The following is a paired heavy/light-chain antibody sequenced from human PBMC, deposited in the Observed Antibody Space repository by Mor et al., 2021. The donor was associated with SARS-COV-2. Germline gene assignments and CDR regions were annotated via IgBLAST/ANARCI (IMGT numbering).Heavy chain of an antibody. CDR3: ARDPPPGGYDPYYFDY. CDR1: GFTFSSYW. Sequence: EVQLVESGGGLVQPGGSLRLSCAASGFTFSSYWMHWVRQAPGKGLVWVSRINSDGSSTSYADSVKGRFTISRDNAKNTLYLQMNSLRAEDTAVYYCARDPPPGGYDPYYFDYWGQGTLVTVSS. CDR2: INSDGSST. D-gene: IGHD5-12*01. V-gene: IGHV3-74*01. J-gene: IGHJ4*02.
Light chain of an antibody. V-gene: IGLV3-19*01. CDR1: SLRRYY. CDR3: NSRDGTGNHLKWV. J-gene: IGLJ3*02. CDR2: HKN. Sequence: SSELTQDPAVSVALGQTVKITCQGDSLRRYYAIWYQQKPGQAPVLVIFHKNSRPSGIPDRFSGSSSGNTASLTITGAQAEDEAVYYCNSRDGTGNHLKWVFGGGTSLSVL.